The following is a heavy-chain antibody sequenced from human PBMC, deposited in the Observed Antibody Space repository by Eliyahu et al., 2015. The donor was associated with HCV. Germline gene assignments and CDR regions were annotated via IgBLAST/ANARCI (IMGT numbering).Heavy chain of an antibody. CDR1: GFNFRNAW. CDR2: MKSKTEGGTR. D-gene: IGHD5-12*01. Sequence: EAQLVESGGGLVKPGGSLRLSCGASGFNFRNAWMNWVRQAPGKGLEWVGRMKSKTEGGTRDYAAFGKGRFTISRDDSRSTVFLQMNNLKTADTAVYYCTTLTIVDTVATISYWGQGTLVTVSS. CDR3: TTLTIVDTVATISY. J-gene: IGHJ4*02. V-gene: IGHV3-15*01.